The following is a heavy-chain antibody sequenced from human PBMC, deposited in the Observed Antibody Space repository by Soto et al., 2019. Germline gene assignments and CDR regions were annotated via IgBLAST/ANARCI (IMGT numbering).Heavy chain of an antibody. CDR1: GGSISSYY. Sequence: PSETLSLTCTVSGGSISSYYWSWIRQPPGKGLEWIGYIYNSGSTNYNPSLKSRVTISVDTSKNQFSLKLSSVTAADTAVYYCARRGLYDSSGYFDYWGQGTLVTVSS. CDR3: ARRGLYDSSGYFDY. D-gene: IGHD3-22*01. J-gene: IGHJ4*02. CDR2: IYNSGST. V-gene: IGHV4-59*08.